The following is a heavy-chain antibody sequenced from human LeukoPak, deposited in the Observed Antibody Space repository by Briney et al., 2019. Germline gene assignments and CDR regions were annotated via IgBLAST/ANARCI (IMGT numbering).Heavy chain of an antibody. J-gene: IGHJ3*02. CDR3: AREWEYYDSSGYPSDRDAFDI. D-gene: IGHD3-22*01. V-gene: IGHV1-2*02. CDR1: GYTFTGYY. Sequence: ASVKVSCKASGYTFTGYYMHWVRQAPGQGLEWMGWINPNSGGTNYAQKFQGRVTMTRDTSISTAYMELSRLRSDDTAVYYCAREWEYYDSSGYPSDRDAFDIWGLGTMVTVSS. CDR2: INPNSGGT.